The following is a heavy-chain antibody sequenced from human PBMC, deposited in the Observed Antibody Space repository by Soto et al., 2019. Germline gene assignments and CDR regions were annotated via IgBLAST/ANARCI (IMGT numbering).Heavy chain of an antibody. D-gene: IGHD5-18*01. CDR3: ASGIQLWLRRINNGYSG. CDR1: GGTFSTYA. CDR2: IIPMFGTA. V-gene: IGHV1-69*05. J-gene: IGHJ4*02. Sequence: QVQLVQSGAEVKKPESSVKVSCKAPGGTFSTYAISWVRQAPGQGLEWMGGIIPMFGTANYAQRFQDRVTXTKXESTNTVYMELSSLRSEDTAVYFCASGIQLWLRRINNGYSGWGQGTLVTVSS.